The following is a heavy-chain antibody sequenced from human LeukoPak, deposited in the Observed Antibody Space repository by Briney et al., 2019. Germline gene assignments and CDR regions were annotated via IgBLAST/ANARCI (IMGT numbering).Heavy chain of an antibody. J-gene: IGHJ3*02. CDR3: AADRGDYSGSYWTAFDI. V-gene: IGHV1-24*01. Sequence: ASVKVSYTVSEYTLTELSMHWVRQAPGKGLEWLGGFDPEDGEIIYAQKFQGRVTMSDDTSTDTAYMELGSLRSDDTAVYYCAADRGDYSGSYWTAFDIWVQGTMVTVSS. CDR1: EYTLTELS. D-gene: IGHD1-26*01. CDR2: FDPEDGEI.